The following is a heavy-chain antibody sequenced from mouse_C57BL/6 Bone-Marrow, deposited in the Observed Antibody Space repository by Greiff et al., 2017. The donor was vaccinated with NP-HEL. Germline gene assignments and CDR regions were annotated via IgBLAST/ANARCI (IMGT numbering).Heavy chain of an antibody. CDR1: GFTFSDYY. CDR3: ARELLRGYFDY. D-gene: IGHD1-1*01. CDR2: INYDGSST. J-gene: IGHJ2*01. Sequence: EVKLVESEGGLVQPGSSMKLSCTASGFTFSDYYMAWVRQVPEKGLEWVANINYDGSSTYYLDSLKSRFIISRDNAKNILYLQMSSLKSEDTATYYCARELLRGYFDYWGQGTTLTVSS. V-gene: IGHV5-16*01.